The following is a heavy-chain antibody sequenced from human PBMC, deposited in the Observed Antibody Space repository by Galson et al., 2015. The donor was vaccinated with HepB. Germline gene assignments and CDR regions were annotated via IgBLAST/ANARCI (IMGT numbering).Heavy chain of an antibody. D-gene: IGHD6-6*01. V-gene: IGHV3-33*03. J-gene: IGHJ4*02. CDR1: GFSVSNYG. Sequence: SLRLSCAASGFSVSNYGMHWVRQAPGKGLEWVAVMWSDGINKYYGDSVKGRFTISRDKSKDTLFLQMNSLRVEDTAVYYCAKDSMKSSYYVDHWGQGTLVTVSS. CDR3: AKDSMKSSYYVDH. CDR2: MWSDGINK.